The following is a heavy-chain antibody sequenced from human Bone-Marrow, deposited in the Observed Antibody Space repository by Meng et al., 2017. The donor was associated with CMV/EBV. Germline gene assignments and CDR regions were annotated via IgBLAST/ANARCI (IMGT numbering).Heavy chain of an antibody. CDR2: ISWNSGSI. Sequence: SLKISCAASGFTFDDYAMHWVRQAPGKGLEWVSGISWNSGSIGYADSVKGRFTISRDNAKNSLYLQMNSLRAEDKALYYCAKDIGRAAHCGGDCYFDPWGQGTLVTVSS. CDR3: AKDIGRAAHCGGDCYFDP. J-gene: IGHJ5*02. D-gene: IGHD2-21*01. CDR1: GFTFDDYA. V-gene: IGHV3-9*01.